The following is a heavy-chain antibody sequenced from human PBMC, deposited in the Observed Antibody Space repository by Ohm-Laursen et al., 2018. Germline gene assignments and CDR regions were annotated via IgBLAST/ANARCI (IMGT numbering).Heavy chain of an antibody. CDR1: GGSISSGGYY. D-gene: IGHD3-22*01. CDR3: ARMGGYYDSSGPRPVGMDV. J-gene: IGHJ6*02. Sequence: TLSLTCTVSGGSISSGGYYWSWIRQHPGKGLEWIGYIYYSGSTYYNPSLKSLVTISVDTSKNQFSLKLSSVAAADTAVYYCARMGGYYDSSGPRPVGMDVWGQGTTVTVSS. V-gene: IGHV4-31*01. CDR2: IYYSGST.